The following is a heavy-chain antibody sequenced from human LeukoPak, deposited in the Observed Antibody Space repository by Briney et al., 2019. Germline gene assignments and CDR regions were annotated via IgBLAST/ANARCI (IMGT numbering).Heavy chain of an antibody. V-gene: IGHV3-30*18. CDR2: ISYDGSNK. CDR1: GFSFSSYW. D-gene: IGHD3-10*01. Sequence: AGGSLRLSCAASGFSFSSYWMHWVRQAPGKGLEWVALISYDGSNKYYADSVKGRFTITRDNPKNTLSLQMNTLRAEDTAVYYCAKGSESDYWGQGTLVTVSS. J-gene: IGHJ4*02. CDR3: AKGSESDY.